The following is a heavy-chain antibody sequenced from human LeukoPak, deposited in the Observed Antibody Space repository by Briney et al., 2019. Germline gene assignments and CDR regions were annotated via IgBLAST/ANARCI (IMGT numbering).Heavy chain of an antibody. J-gene: IGHJ5*02. CDR3: ARDTRDDFWSDGNCFVP. Sequence: PSETLSLTCAVYGEALNGYYWNWVRQSPGKGLEWIGEINHRGSTNYNPSLKSRVTISVDTSKRQFSLKLTSVTAADTAMYYCARDTRDDFWSDGNCFVPWGQETLVTVSS. V-gene: IGHV4-34*01. D-gene: IGHD3-3*01. CDR2: INHRGST. CDR1: GEALNGYY.